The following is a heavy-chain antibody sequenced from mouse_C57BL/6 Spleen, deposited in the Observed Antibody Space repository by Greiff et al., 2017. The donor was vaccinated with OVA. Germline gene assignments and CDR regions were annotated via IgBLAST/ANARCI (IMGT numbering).Heavy chain of an antibody. D-gene: IGHD2-4*01. V-gene: IGHV1-82*01. Sequence: VQLVESGPELVKPGASVKISCKASGYAFSSSWMPWVKQRPGQGLEWIGRIYPGDGDTNYNGKFKGKATLTADKSSSTAYMQLSSLTSEDSAVYFCARNYDYENSMDYWGQGTSVTVSS. J-gene: IGHJ4*01. CDR2: IYPGDGDT. CDR3: ARNYDYENSMDY. CDR1: GYAFSSSW.